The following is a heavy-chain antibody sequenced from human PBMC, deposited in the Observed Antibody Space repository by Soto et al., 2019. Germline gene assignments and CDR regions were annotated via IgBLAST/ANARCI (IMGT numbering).Heavy chain of an antibody. CDR2: IYPGDSDT. D-gene: IGHD3-10*01. Sequence: PGESLKISCKASGYSFTTYWIVWVRQMPGKGLEWMGIIYPGDSDTRYSPSFQGQVTISADTSISTAYLQWRSLKASDTAMYYCARSYYYDSNYYYYGLDVWGQGTTVTVSS. CDR1: GYSFTTYW. V-gene: IGHV5-51*01. CDR3: ARSYYYDSNYYYYGLDV. J-gene: IGHJ6*02.